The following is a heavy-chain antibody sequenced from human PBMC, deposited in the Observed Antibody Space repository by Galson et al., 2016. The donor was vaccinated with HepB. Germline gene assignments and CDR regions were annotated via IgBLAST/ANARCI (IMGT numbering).Heavy chain of an antibody. Sequence: SLRLSCAASGFTVSDNYVSWVRQPPGKGLEWVSGIYASGRTFYADSVKGRFTIDNSKSTLFLQMNSPRVEDTAVYYCVGSHYRSSSDYWGQGTLVTVSS. D-gene: IGHD1-26*01. V-gene: IGHV3-53*01. J-gene: IGHJ4*02. CDR2: IYASGRT. CDR1: GFTVSDNY. CDR3: VGSHYRSSSDY.